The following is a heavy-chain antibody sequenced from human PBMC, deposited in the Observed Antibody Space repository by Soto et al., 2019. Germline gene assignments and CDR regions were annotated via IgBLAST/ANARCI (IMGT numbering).Heavy chain of an antibody. CDR2: VKYDGSQT. CDR3: TRDFQGPLDYGMDV. J-gene: IGHJ6*02. CDR1: GFTFSSYW. Sequence: PGGSLRLSCADSGFTFSSYWMSWVRQAPGKGLEWVANVKYDGSQTYYVGSVKGRFTISRDNAKNSLYLQMNSLRAEDTAVCYCTRDFQGPLDYGMDVWGQGTTVTVSS. V-gene: IGHV3-7*01. D-gene: IGHD1-1*01.